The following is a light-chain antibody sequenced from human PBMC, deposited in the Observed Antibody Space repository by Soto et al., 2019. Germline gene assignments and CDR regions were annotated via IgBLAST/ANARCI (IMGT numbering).Light chain of an antibody. J-gene: IGLJ3*02. CDR3: SSYSSVTTLWV. CDR2: EVS. V-gene: IGLV2-14*01. CDR1: SSDVGSSNF. Sequence: QSVLTQPASVSGSPGQSITISCTGTSSDVGSSNFVSWYQQHPGKAPKLIIYEVSNRPSGVSNRFSGSKSGNTASLTVSGLQAEDEADYYCSSYSSVTTLWVFGGGTKLTVL.